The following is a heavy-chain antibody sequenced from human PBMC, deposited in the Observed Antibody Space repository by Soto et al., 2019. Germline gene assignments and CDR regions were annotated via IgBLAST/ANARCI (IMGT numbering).Heavy chain of an antibody. CDR3: ARDQGSYSSSWYEFDP. CDR1: GYTFTSYG. V-gene: IGHV1-18*01. J-gene: IGHJ5*02. Sequence: GASVKVSCKASGYTFTSYGISWVRQAPGQGLGWMGWISAYNGNTNYAQKLQGRVTMTTDTSTSTAYMELRSLRSDDTAVYYCARDQGSYSSSWYEFDPWGQGTLVTVSS. CDR2: ISAYNGNT. D-gene: IGHD6-13*01.